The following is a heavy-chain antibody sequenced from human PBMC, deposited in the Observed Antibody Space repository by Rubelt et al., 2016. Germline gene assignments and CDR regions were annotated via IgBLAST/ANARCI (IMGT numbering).Heavy chain of an antibody. V-gene: IGHV3-30*02. CDR3: AKDFSSSWYLDV. J-gene: IGHJ6*02. Sequence: QVQLVESGGGVVQPGGSLRLSCAASGFTFSSYGMHWVRQAPGKGLEWVAFIRYDGSNKYYADSVKGRFTISRDNSKNTLYLQMNSLRAEDTAGYYCAKDFSSSWYLDVWGQGTTVTVSS. CDR1: GFTFSSYG. CDR2: IRYDGSNK. D-gene: IGHD6-13*01.